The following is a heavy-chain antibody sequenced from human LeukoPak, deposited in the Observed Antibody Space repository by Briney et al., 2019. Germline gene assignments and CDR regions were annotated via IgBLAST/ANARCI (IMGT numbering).Heavy chain of an antibody. Sequence: GGSLRLSCAASGFTFSSYAMSWVRQAPGKGLEWVSGITWNSDNIEYADSVKGRFTISRDNAKNSLYLQMNSLRAEDTAVYYCAKDHGGMVRGVTLFLWGQGTLVTVSS. CDR1: GFTFSSYA. J-gene: IGHJ4*02. D-gene: IGHD3-10*01. V-gene: IGHV3-23*01. CDR3: AKDHGGMVRGVTLFL. CDR2: ITWNSDNI.